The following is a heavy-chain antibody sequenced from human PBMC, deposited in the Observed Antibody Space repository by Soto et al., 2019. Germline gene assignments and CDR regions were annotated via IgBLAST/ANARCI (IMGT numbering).Heavy chain of an antibody. CDR1: GFTFSSYA. D-gene: IGHD2-15*01. CDR2: ISYDGSNK. Sequence: QVQLVESGGGVVQPGRSLRLSCAASGFTFSSYAMHWVRQAPGKGLEWVAVISYDGSNKYYADSVKGRFTISRDNSKNSLYLQMNSLRAEDTAVYYCARAYCSGGSCQSTTSDYWGQGTLVTVSS. V-gene: IGHV3-30-3*01. J-gene: IGHJ4*02. CDR3: ARAYCSGGSCQSTTSDY.